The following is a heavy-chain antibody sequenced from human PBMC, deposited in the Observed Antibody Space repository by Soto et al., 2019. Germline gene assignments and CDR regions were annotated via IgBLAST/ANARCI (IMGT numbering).Heavy chain of an antibody. V-gene: IGHV4-4*07. CDR2: IYASGST. CDR3: ERNQIGTRSNWFDP. Sequence: PSETLSLTCTVSGGSISSYYWSWIRQPAGKGLEWIGRIYASGSTNYNPSLKSRVTMSVDTSKNQFSLKLSSVTAADRAVYSCERNQIGTRSNWFDPWGQGTLVTVSS. J-gene: IGHJ5*02. D-gene: IGHD1-7*01. CDR1: GGSISSYY.